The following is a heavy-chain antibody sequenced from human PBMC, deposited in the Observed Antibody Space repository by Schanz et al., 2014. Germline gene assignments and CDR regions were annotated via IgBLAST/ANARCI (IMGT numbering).Heavy chain of an antibody. CDR1: GFAVDNYY. J-gene: IGHJ4*02. V-gene: IGHV3-66*02. CDR3: ARLDPYWRSGTCCRAFDS. Sequence: EVQLVASGGGLVQPGGSLRLSCAASGFAVDNYYMSCVRQAPGRGLEWVSIIFTDGRTYYADSVKDRFTISRDSSKNTMLLQMNSLRTEDAAVDYYARLDPYWRSGTCCRAFDSWGQGTLVTVSS. D-gene: IGHD2-2*01. CDR2: IFTDGRT.